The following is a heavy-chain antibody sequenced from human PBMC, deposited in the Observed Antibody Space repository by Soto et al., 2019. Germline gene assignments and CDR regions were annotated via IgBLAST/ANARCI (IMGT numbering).Heavy chain of an antibody. CDR1: GGTFSSDG. J-gene: IGHJ4*02. CDR2: IIPIFGTP. D-gene: IGHD2-15*01. CDR3: SRQHCSGGSCYSGRYYFDY. V-gene: IGHV1-69*01. Sequence: QVQLVQSGAEMKKPGSSMKVSCKASGGTFSSDGINWVRQAPGQGLEWMGGIIPIFGTPNYAQKFRGRITITADGSLSPAYMELSGLRSDDTAVYFCSRQHCSGGSCYSGRYYFDYWGQGSLVTVSS.